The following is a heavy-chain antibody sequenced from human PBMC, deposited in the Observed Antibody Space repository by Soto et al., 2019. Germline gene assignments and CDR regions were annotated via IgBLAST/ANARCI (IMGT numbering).Heavy chain of an antibody. CDR1: GFTFSSYA. J-gene: IGHJ4*02. CDR3: AKYLMVVAATEADY. V-gene: IGHV3-23*01. D-gene: IGHD2-15*01. CDR2: ISGSGGST. Sequence: GGSLTLSCAASGFTFSSYAMSWVRQAPGKGLEWVSAISGSGGSTYYADSVKGRFTISRDNSKNTLYLQMNSLRAEDTAVYYCAKYLMVVAATEADYWGQGTLVTVSS.